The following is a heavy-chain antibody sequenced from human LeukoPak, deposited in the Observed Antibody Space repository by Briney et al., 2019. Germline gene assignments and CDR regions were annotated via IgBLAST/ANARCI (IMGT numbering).Heavy chain of an antibody. CDR2: IYYSGST. Sequence: SETLSLTCAVYGGSFSGYYWSWICQHPGKGLEWIGYIYYSGSTNYNPSLKSRVTISVDTSKNQFSLKLSSVTAADTAVYYCARDPPATTGFDIWGQGTMVTVSS. CDR3: ARDPPATTGFDI. V-gene: IGHV4-59*01. J-gene: IGHJ3*02. D-gene: IGHD1-1*01. CDR1: GGSFSGYY.